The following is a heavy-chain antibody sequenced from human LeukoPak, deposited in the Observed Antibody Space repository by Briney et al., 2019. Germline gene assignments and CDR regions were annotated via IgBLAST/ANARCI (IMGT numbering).Heavy chain of an antibody. CDR2: ITWDGGST. D-gene: IGHD3-10*01. J-gene: IGHJ4*02. CDR1: GFTFDDYT. V-gene: IGHV3-43*01. Sequence: LTGGSLRLSCAASGFTFDDYTMHWVRQVPGKGLEWVSLITWDGGSTYYADSVKGRFTISRDNSKNSLYLQMNSLRTEDTALYYCAKGKNTGSYLSHVDYWGQGTLVTVSS. CDR3: AKGKNTGSYLSHVDY.